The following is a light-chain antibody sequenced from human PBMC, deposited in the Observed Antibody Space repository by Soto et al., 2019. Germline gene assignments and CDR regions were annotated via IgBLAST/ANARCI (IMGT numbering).Light chain of an antibody. J-gene: IGKJ2*01. V-gene: IGKV3-15*01. CDR2: SAS. Sequence: EIVMTQSPATLSVSPGERATLSCRASQSISTELAWYQQRPGQPPRFLIYSASTRATGVPARFTGSGSGSEFTLTISGLQSEDFAVYFCQQGHNWPLTFGQGTRLEI. CDR1: QSISTE. CDR3: QQGHNWPLT.